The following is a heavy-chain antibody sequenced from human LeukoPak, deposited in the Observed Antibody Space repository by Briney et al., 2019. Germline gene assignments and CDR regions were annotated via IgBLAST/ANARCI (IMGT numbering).Heavy chain of an antibody. CDR3: ARGPVLLWFVS. Sequence: PSETLSLTCAVSGGSISSGGYSWSWIRQPPGKGLEWIGYIYHSGSTYYNPSLKSRVTISVDRSKNQFSLKLSSVTAADTAVYYCARGPVLLWFVSWGQGTLVSVSS. J-gene: IGHJ5*01. CDR2: IYHSGST. CDR1: GGSISSGGYS. D-gene: IGHD3-10*01. V-gene: IGHV4-30-2*01.